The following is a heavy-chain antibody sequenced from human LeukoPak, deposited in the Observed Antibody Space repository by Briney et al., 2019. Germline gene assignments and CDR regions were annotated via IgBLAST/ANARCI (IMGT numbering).Heavy chain of an antibody. Sequence: ASVKVSCKASGGTFSSYAISWVRQAPGQGLEWMGGIIPIFGTANYAQKFQGRVTITADKSTSTAYMELSSLRSEDTAVYYCASWQMTTVTTLAFDIWGQGTMVTVS. CDR1: GGTFSSYA. D-gene: IGHD4-17*01. CDR2: IIPIFGTA. J-gene: IGHJ3*02. CDR3: ASWQMTTVTTLAFDI. V-gene: IGHV1-69*06.